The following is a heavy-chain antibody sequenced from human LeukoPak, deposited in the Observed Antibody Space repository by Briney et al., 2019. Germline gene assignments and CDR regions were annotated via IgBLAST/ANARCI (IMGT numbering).Heavy chain of an antibody. CDR1: GFTVSSNF. J-gene: IGHJ4*02. CDR2: IYSGGST. V-gene: IGHV3-53*01. CDR3: ARLDGPTVTSFDY. D-gene: IGHD4-17*01. Sequence: GGSLRLSCAASGFTVSSNFTGWVRQAPGKGLEWVSVIYSGGSTYYADSVKGRFTISRDNSKNTLYLQMKSLAAEDTAVYYCARLDGPTVTSFDYWGQGTLVTVSS.